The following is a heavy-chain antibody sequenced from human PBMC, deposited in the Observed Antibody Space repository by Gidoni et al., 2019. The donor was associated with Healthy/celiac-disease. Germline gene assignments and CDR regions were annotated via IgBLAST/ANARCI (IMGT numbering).Heavy chain of an antibody. CDR2: ISYDGSNK. CDR1: GFHCSSYA. J-gene: IGHJ4*02. V-gene: IGHV3-30-3*01. CDR3: ARELAGYYFDY. Sequence: QVQLVESGGGVVQPGRSLTLSCAASGFHCSSYAMHWVRQAPGKGLEWVAVISYDGSNKYYAESVKGRFTISRDNSKNTLYLQMNSLRAEDTAVYYCARELAGYYFDYWGQGTLVTVSS. D-gene: IGHD6-19*01.